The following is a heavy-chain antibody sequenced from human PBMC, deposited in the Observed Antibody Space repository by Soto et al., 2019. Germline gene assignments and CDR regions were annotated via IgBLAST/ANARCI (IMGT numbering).Heavy chain of an antibody. Sequence: EVQLLESGGGLVQPGGSLRLSCAASGFTFSSYAMSWVRQAPGKGLEWVSGISGGGDSTYYADSLRGRFTISRDNSKNTLNLQMRSLSAGDMAVYYCAKGIVSTPRGAMDVWGQGTTVTVSS. V-gene: IGHV3-23*01. CDR2: ISGGGDST. J-gene: IGHJ6*02. CDR1: GFTFSSYA. D-gene: IGHD1-26*01. CDR3: AKGIVSTPRGAMDV.